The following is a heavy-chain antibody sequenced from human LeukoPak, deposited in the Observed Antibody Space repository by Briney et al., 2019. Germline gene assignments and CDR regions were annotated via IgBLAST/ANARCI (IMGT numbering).Heavy chain of an antibody. CDR2: ISGYNGHP. J-gene: IGHJ4*02. CDR3: AREDDYGGNFYNFNF. Sequence: ASVKVSCKASGYTFSRYGIGWVRQAPGQGLEWMGWISGYNGHPKYAQYFQDRLTLTTDTSTRTAYMELRSLRSDDTAVYYCAREDDYGGNFYNFNFWGQGTLVTVSS. D-gene: IGHD4-23*01. V-gene: IGHV1-18*01. CDR1: GYTFSRYG.